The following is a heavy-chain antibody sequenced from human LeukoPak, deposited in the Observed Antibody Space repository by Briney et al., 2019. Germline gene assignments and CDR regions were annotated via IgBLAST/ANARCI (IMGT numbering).Heavy chain of an antibody. CDR3: VRGRNNNYYDDSGYSPY. CDR1: GFTFSSFD. Sequence: GGSLRLSCAASGFTFSSFDMHWVRQAPGKGLEWVSGIGTLLDTDYPGSLKGRFTISRENAKNSVFLQMNNVRAGDTAVYYCVRGRNNNYYDDSGYSPYWGQGTLVTVSS. J-gene: IGHJ4*02. CDR2: IGTLLDT. D-gene: IGHD3-22*01. V-gene: IGHV3-13*01.